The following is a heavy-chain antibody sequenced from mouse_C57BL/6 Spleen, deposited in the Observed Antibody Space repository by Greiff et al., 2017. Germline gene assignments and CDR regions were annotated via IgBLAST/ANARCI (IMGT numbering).Heavy chain of an antibody. J-gene: IGHJ1*03. Sequence: QVTLKVSGPGILQPSQTLSLTCSFSGFSLSTFGMGVGWIRQPSGKGLEWLAHIWWDDDKYYNPALKSRLTISKDTSKNQVFLKIANVDTADTATYYCARMGYYGSSYCWYFDVWGTGTTVTVSS. CDR1: GFSLSTFGMG. CDR2: IWWDDDK. CDR3: ARMGYYGSSYCWYFDV. D-gene: IGHD1-1*01. V-gene: IGHV8-8*01.